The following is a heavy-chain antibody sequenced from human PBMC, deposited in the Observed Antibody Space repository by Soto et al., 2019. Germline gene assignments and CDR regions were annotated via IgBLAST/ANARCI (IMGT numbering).Heavy chain of an antibody. CDR1: GFTFSSYA. J-gene: IGHJ5*02. D-gene: IGHD3-3*01. CDR2: ISGSGGST. V-gene: IGHV3-23*01. CDR3: VTRITTKGPYNWFDP. Sequence: PGGSLRLCCAASGFTFSSYAMSWVRQAPGKGLEWVSAISGSGGSTYYADSVKGRFTISRDNSKNTLYLQMSSLRAEDTAVYYCVTRITTKGPYNWFDPWGQGTLVTVSS.